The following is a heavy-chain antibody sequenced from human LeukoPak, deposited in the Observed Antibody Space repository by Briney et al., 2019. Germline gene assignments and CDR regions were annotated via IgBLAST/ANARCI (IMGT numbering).Heavy chain of an antibody. CDR2: INYSGST. J-gene: IGHJ4*02. V-gene: IGHV4-39*01. D-gene: IGHD3-10*01. CDR1: GGSISSNTYY. CDR3: ARARLSIVRGITNFDY. Sequence: SETLSLTCTVSGGSISSNTYYWGWIRQPPGKGLEWIGSINYSGSTFYNPSLKSRVTISVDTSKNQFSLILSSVTAADTAVYFCARARLSIVRGITNFDYWGQGTVVTVSS.